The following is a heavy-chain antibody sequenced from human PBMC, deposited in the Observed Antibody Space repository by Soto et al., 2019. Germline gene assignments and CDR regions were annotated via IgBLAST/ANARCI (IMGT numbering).Heavy chain of an antibody. D-gene: IGHD2-15*01. CDR1: GGSFSDFA. CDR2: IIPMFAAT. V-gene: IGHV1-69*01. Sequence: QVQLAQSGAEVRKPGSSVKVSCRASGGSFSDFAFSWVRQAPGQGLEWMGGIIPMFAATKYEQRFQGRVTIAADESTRTVYLALSSLTSDDSAVYYCARGGIVAVPAALSSYDDYTNYRFDSWGQGTLVSVSS. CDR3: ARGGIVAVPAALSSYDDYTNYRFDS. J-gene: IGHJ4*02.